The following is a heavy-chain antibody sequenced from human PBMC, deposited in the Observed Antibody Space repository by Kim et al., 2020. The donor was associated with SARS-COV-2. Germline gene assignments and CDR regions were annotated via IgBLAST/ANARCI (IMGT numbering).Heavy chain of an antibody. CDR1: GYSFTSYW. J-gene: IGHJ4*02. CDR2: IYPGDSDT. D-gene: IGHD3-10*01. V-gene: IGHV5-51*01. Sequence: GESLKISCKGSGYSFTSYWIGWVRQMPGKGLEWMGIIYPGDSDTRYSPSFQGQVTISADKSISTAYLQWSSLKASDTAMYYCARQFSYYYGSGSYFFDYWGQGTLVTVSS. CDR3: ARQFSYYYGSGSYFFDY.